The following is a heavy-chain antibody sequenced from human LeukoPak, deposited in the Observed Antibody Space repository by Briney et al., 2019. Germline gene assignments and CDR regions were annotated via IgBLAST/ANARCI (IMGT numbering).Heavy chain of an antibody. CDR3: AKDRGDAFDI. J-gene: IGHJ3*02. V-gene: IGHV3-30*18. D-gene: IGHD3-10*01. CDR1: GFTFSSYG. Sequence: GGSLRLSCAASGFTFSSYGMHWVRQAPGKGLEWVAVISYDGSNKYYAGSVKGRFTISRDNSKNTLYLQMNSLRAEDTAVYYCAKDRGDAFDIWGQGTMVTVSS. CDR2: ISYDGSNK.